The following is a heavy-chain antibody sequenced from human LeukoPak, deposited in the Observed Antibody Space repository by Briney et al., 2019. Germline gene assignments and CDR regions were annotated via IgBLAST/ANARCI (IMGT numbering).Heavy chain of an antibody. J-gene: IGHJ5*01. CDR1: GFALSASY. V-gene: IGHV3-7*01. CDR3: VRGGTYWTVS. CDR2: IKPDGSEK. Sequence: GGSLRLSCAASGFALSASYMSWVRKAPGKGLEWVATIKPDGSEKYHVDSVSGRFTISRDNTNDSLFLQMNSLRVDDTAVYYCVRGGTYWTVSWGQGTLVNVS.